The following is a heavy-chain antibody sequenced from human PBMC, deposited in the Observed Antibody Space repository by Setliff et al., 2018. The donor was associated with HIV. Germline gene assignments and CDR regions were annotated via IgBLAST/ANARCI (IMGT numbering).Heavy chain of an antibody. D-gene: IGHD2-8*01. CDR2: FYYSGST. V-gene: IGHV4-39*07. CDR3: AREYVSRLYWYFDL. Sequence: SETLSLTCVVSGDSISRSRYYWGWIRQPPGKGLEWIGSFYYSGSTNYNPSLKSRVTISVDTSKNQFSLKLSSVTAADTAVYYCAREYVSRLYWYFDLWGRGTLVTVSS. J-gene: IGHJ2*01. CDR1: GDSISRSRYY.